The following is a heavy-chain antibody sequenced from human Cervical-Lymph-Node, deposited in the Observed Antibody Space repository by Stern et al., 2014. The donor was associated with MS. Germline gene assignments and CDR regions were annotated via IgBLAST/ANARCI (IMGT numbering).Heavy chain of an antibody. V-gene: IGHV1-69*01. J-gene: IGHJ4*02. D-gene: IGHD3-10*01. Sequence: VQLVESGAEVKKPGSSVKVSCKASGGTVSSYAITWVRQAPGQGLEWMGGILPILGRANYAQKFQGRVTITADESTHTATMELSSLRSEDTAVYFCARTSTRGLDYWGQGTLVIVSS. CDR2: ILPILGRA. CDR1: GGTVSSYA. CDR3: ARTSTRGLDY.